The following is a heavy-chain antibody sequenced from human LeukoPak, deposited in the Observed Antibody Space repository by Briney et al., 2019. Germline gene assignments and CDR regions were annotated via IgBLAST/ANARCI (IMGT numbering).Heavy chain of an antibody. J-gene: IGHJ6*03. CDR2: IIPIFGTA. Sequence: SVKVSCKASGGTFSSYAISWVQQAPGQGLEWMGGIIPIFGTASYAQKFQGRVTITADESTSTAYMELSSLRSEDTAVYYCARDLRSGSTGGYYYMDVWGKGTTVTVSS. CDR3: ARDLRSGSTGGYYYMDV. V-gene: IGHV1-69*13. D-gene: IGHD2-2*01. CDR1: GGTFSSYA.